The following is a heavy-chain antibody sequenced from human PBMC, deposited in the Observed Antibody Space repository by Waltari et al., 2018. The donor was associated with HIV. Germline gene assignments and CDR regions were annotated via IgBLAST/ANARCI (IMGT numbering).Heavy chain of an antibody. Sequence: EVQLVESGGGLVKPGRSLRLSCTASGFTFGDYAMSWFRQAPGNGLEWVGFIRSKAYGGTTEYAAAVKGRFTISRDDSKSIAYLQMNSLKTEDTAVYYCGVQRITIFVDSGGNWFDPWGQGTLVTVSS. V-gene: IGHV3-49*05. CDR2: IRSKAYGGTT. D-gene: IGHD3-3*01. CDR1: GFTFGDYA. CDR3: GVQRITIFVDSGGNWFDP. J-gene: IGHJ5*02.